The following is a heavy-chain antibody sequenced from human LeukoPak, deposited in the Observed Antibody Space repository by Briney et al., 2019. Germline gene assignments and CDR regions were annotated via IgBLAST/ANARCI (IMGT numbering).Heavy chain of an antibody. V-gene: IGHV4-4*07. J-gene: IGHJ3*01. D-gene: IGHD3-22*01. Sequence: SETLSLTCTVSGGFMNSYYWSWIRQPAWKGLEWIGRIYPNGNTNYNPSLRGRISMSVDTSKSQYSLKLSSVTAADTAVYYCARGAYYYDSRGWDVWGQGTLVTVSS. CDR2: IYPNGNT. CDR3: ARGAYYYDSRGWDV. CDR1: GGFMNSYY.